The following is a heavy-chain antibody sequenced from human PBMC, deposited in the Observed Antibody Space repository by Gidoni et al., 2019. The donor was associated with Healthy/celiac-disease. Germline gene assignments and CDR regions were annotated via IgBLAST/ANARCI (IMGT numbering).Heavy chain of an antibody. CDR3: ATSYYYDSSGDYYSLDY. Sequence: EVQLVQSGAEVKKPGESLKISCKGSGYSFTSYWIGWVRQMPGKGLEWMGIIYPGDSDTRYSPSFQGQVTISADKSISTAYLQWSSLKASDTAMYYCATSYYYDSSGDYYSLDYWGQGTLVTVSS. J-gene: IGHJ4*02. V-gene: IGHV5-51*01. D-gene: IGHD3-22*01. CDR1: GYSFTSYW. CDR2: IYPGDSDT.